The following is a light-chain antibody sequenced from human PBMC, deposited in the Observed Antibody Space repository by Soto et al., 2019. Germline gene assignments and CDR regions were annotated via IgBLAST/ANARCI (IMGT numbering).Light chain of an antibody. J-gene: IGLJ2*01. V-gene: IGLV2-14*01. CDR2: DVS. CDR1: SSDVGAYNS. CDR3: SSYTSSTTLV. Sequence: QSALTQPASVSGSPGQSIPISCTGTSSDVGAYNSVSWYQQHPGKAPKLMIYDVSNRPSGVSNRFSGSKSGNTASLAISGLQAEDEADYYCSSYTSSTTLVFGGGTKVTVL.